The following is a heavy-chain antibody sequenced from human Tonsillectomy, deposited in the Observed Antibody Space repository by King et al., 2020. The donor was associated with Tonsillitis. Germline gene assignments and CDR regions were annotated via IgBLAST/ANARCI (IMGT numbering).Heavy chain of an antibody. CDR1: GFIFSSYG. CDR2: ISYDGSNK. CDR3: TRGDDSSGYYWSFDY. J-gene: IGHJ4*02. D-gene: IGHD3-22*01. V-gene: IGHV3-33*05. Sequence: VQLVESGGGVVQPGRSLRLSCAASGFIFSSYGMHWVRQAPGKGLEWVAVISYDGSNKYYADSVKGRFTISRDNSKNTLFLRMNSLRAEDTAVYYCTRGDDSSGYYWSFDYWGQGTLVTVSS.